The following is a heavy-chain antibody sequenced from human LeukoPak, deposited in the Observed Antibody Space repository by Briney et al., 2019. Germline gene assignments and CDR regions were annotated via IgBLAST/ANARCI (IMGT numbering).Heavy chain of an antibody. CDR2: ISGDVGST. CDR1: GFTFDDYA. V-gene: IGHV3-43*02. J-gene: IGHJ6*03. Sequence: GGSLRLSCAASGFTFDDYAIHWVRQAPGEGLEWVSLISGDVGSTYYADSVRGRFTISRDNAKNSLSLQMNSLRAADTAVYYCARDSTTTSLFYYYMDVWGKGTTVTVSS. D-gene: IGHD1-1*01. CDR3: ARDSTTTSLFYYYMDV.